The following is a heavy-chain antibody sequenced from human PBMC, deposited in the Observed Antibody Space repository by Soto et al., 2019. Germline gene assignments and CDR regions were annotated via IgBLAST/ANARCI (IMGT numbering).Heavy chain of an antibody. CDR3: ARGPMVRGVIIIHFAY. Sequence: QVQLVQSGAEVKKPGASVKVSCKASGYTFTSYGISWVRQAPGQGLELMGWISAYSGNKKYAQKLEGRASMTTDKSSSTAYMELRSVRSDDTAVYYCARGPMVRGVIIIHFAYRCQGTLVTDSS. D-gene: IGHD3-10*01. J-gene: IGHJ4*02. CDR1: GYTFTSYG. V-gene: IGHV1-18*01. CDR2: ISAYSGNK.